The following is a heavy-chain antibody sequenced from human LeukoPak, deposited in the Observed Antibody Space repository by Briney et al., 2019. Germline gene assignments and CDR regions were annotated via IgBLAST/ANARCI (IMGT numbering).Heavy chain of an antibody. Sequence: GGSLRLSCAVSVVTFCSVAISWVRQAPGQGLEWVSAICGGGDSTYYADSVKGRFTISRDNSKNTLYLQMNSLRAEDTAVYYCAKGPTNYDSSGYRYYFDSWGQGSLVTVSS. D-gene: IGHD3-22*01. V-gene: IGHV3-23*01. CDR2: ICGGGDST. CDR1: VVTFCSVA. CDR3: AKGPTNYDSSGYRYYFDS. J-gene: IGHJ4*02.